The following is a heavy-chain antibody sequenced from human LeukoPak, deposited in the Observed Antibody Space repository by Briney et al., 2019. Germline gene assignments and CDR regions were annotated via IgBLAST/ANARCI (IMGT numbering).Heavy chain of an antibody. CDR2: IYYSGST. Sequence: SETLSLTCTVSGGSISSYYWSWIRQPPGKGLEWIGYIYYSGSTNYNPSLKSRVTISVDTSKNQFSLKLSSVTAADTAVYYYARVSLYGSGSYRRFDPWGQGTLVTVSS. V-gene: IGHV4-59*01. J-gene: IGHJ5*02. D-gene: IGHD3-10*01. CDR3: ARVSLYGSGSYRRFDP. CDR1: GGSISSYY.